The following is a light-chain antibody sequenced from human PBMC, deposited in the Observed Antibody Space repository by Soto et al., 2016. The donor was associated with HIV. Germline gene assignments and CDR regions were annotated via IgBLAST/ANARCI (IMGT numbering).Light chain of an antibody. CDR3: QQYDRFPWT. Sequence: DIQMSQSPSTLSASVGDRVTITCRASQSVTRWLAWFQKKPGQVPKLLIYRASSLKSEVPSRFSGSGSGTEFSLTISGLQSDDSATYYCQQYDRFPWTFGQGTNVQI. CDR1: QSVTRW. V-gene: IGKV1-5*03. CDR2: RAS. J-gene: IGKJ1*01.